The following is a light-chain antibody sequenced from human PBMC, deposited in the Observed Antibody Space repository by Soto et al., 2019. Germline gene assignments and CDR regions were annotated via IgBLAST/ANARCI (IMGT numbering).Light chain of an antibody. CDR1: QSVSSSY. CDR2: GAS. J-gene: IGKJ1*01. CDR3: QHYGASQWT. V-gene: IGKV3-20*01. Sequence: EIVLTQSPCTLSFSPGERATLSCTASQSVSSSYLAWYQQKPGPAPRLLIYGASIRATGISERFSGSGSGTDVTLTIIRLEPEDFAVYYCQHYGASQWTCGQGTKVDIK.